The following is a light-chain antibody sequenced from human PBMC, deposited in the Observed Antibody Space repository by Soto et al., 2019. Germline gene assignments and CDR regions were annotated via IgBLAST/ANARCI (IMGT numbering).Light chain of an antibody. J-gene: IGKJ5*01. CDR2: GAS. V-gene: IGKV3-20*01. Sequence: EVVLTQSPATLSVSPGERATLSCRASQSVSSSCLAWYQQKPGQAPRLLIYGASSRATGIPDRFSGSGSGTDFTLTISRLEPEDFAVYYCQQYGSSPRITFGQGTRLEIK. CDR1: QSVSSSC. CDR3: QQYGSSPRIT.